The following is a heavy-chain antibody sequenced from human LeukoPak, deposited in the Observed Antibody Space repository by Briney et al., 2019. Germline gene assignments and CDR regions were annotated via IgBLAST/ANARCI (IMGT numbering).Heavy chain of an antibody. V-gene: IGHV3-23*01. D-gene: IGHD3-3*01. J-gene: IGHJ4*02. Sequence: GGSLRLSCTASEFTFSNSAVSWVRLAPGKGLEWVSAISHSGVYTYYADSVKGRFTISRDNSKNTLFLQMNSLRVEGTAVYYCAKSPPREWLATYFDYWGQGSLVTVSS. CDR3: AKSPPREWLATYFDY. CDR2: ISHSGVYT. CDR1: EFTFSNSA.